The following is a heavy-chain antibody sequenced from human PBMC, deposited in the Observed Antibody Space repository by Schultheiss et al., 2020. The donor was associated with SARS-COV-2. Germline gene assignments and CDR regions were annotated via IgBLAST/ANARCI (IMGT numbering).Heavy chain of an antibody. CDR2: ISSSSSTI. CDR3: AREICGGDCYLDY. V-gene: IGHV3-48*02. CDR1: GFTFSSYS. D-gene: IGHD2-21*02. Sequence: GESLKISCAASGFTFSSYSMNWVRQAPGKGLEWVSYISSSSSTIYYADSVKGRFTISRDNAKNSLYLQMNSLRDEDTAVYYCAREICGGDCYLDYWGQGTLVTVSS. J-gene: IGHJ4*02.